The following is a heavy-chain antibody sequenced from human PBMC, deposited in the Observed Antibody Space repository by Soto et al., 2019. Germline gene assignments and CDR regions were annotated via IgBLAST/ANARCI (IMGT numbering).Heavy chain of an antibody. J-gene: IGHJ6*02. Sequence: EVQLVETGGGLIQPGGSLRLSCAASGFTVSSNYMSWVRQAPGKGLEWVSVIYSGGSTYYADSVKGRFTISRDNSKNTLYLQMNSLSAEDTAVYYCARDLGSSSDEYYYYGMDVWGQGTTVTVSS. CDR2: IYSGGST. D-gene: IGHD6-6*01. CDR3: ARDLGSSSDEYYYYGMDV. V-gene: IGHV3-53*02. CDR1: GFTVSSNY.